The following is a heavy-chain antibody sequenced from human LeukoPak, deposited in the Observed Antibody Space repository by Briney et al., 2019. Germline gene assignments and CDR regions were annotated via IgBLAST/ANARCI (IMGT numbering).Heavy chain of an antibody. D-gene: IGHD4-11*01. V-gene: IGHV3-74*01. CDR1: GFTFSAYA. J-gene: IGHJ4*02. Sequence: GGSLRLSCVASGFTFSAYAMSWVRQAPGKGLVWVSRINNDGSSTPYADSVKGRFTISRDNAKNTLYLQMNSLRAEDTAVYYCARSNHGCHDYWGQGTLVTVSS. CDR2: INNDGSST. CDR3: ARSNHGCHDY.